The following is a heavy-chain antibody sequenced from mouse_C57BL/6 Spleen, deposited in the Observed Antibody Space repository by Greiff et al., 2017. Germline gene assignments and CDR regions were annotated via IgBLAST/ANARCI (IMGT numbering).Heavy chain of an antibody. Sequence: EVQLVESGGGLVQPGGSMKLSCAASGFTFSDAWMDWVRQSPEKGLEWVAEIRNKANNHATYYAESVKGRFTISRDDSKSSVYLQMNSLRAEDTGIYYCTRQVDYDESWFAYWGQGTLVTVSA. D-gene: IGHD2-4*01. CDR3: TRQVDYDESWFAY. CDR2: IRNKANNHAT. V-gene: IGHV6-6*01. J-gene: IGHJ3*01. CDR1: GFTFSDAW.